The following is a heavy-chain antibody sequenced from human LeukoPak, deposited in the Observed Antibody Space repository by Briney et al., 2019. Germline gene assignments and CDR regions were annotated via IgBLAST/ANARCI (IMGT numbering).Heavy chain of an antibody. CDR2: ISAYSGNT. D-gene: IGHD6-19*01. J-gene: IGHJ4*02. CDR1: GYTFTSYG. Sequence: ASVKVSCKASGYTFTSYGISWVRQAPGQGLEWMGWISAYSGNTNYAQKLQGRVTMTTDTSTSTAYMELRSLRSDDTAVYYCARISGWYVGLYYFDYWGQGTLVTVSS. V-gene: IGHV1-18*01. CDR3: ARISGWYVGLYYFDY.